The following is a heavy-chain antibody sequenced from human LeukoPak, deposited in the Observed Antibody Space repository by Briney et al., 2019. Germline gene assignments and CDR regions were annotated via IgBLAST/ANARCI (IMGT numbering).Heavy chain of an antibody. D-gene: IGHD2-21*02. CDR1: GGTFSSYA. J-gene: IGHJ6*02. CDR2: IIPIFGIA. V-gene: IGHV1-69*04. CDR3: ALISDSYYYGMDV. Sequence: ASVKVSCKASGGTFSSYAISWVRQAPGQGLEWMGRIIPIFGIANYAQKFQGRVTITADKSTSTAYMELSSLRSEDTAVYYCALISDSYYYGMDVWGQGITVTVSS.